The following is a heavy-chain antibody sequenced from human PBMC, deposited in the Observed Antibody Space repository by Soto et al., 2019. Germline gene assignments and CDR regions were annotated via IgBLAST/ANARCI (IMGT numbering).Heavy chain of an antibody. J-gene: IGHJ5*02. CDR1: GGSFSGYY. D-gene: IGHD3-3*01. CDR2: INHSGSA. CDR3: ARGITIFGVVIIPEYNWFDP. V-gene: IGHV4-34*01. Sequence: SETLSLTCAVYGGSFSGYYWSWIRQPPGKGLEWIGEINHSGSANYNPSLKSRVTISVDTSKNQFSLKLSSVTAADTAVYYCARGITIFGVVIIPEYNWFDPWGQGTLVTVSS.